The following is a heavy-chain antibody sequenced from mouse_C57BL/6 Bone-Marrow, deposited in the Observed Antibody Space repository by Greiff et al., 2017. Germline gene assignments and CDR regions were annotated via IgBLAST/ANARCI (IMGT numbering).Heavy chain of an antibody. CDR1: GYTFTDYA. J-gene: IGHJ2*01. Sequence: VQLQQSGAELVRPGASVTLSCKASGYTFTDYAMHWVKQTPVHGLEWIGGIDPETGGTAYNQKFKGKAILTADKSSSTAYMQLRSLTSEDSAVYYCTSVTDGYGGQGTALTVSA. CDR3: TSVTDGY. V-gene: IGHV1-15*01. D-gene: IGHD2-12*01. CDR2: IDPETGGT.